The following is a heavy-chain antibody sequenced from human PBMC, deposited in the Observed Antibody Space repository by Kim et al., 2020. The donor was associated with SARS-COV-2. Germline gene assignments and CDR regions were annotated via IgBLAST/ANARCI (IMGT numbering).Heavy chain of an antibody. CDR3: AKDGSSSWYRGLDY. D-gene: IGHD6-13*01. CDR2: ISYDGSNK. Sequence: GGSLRLSCAASGFTFSSYGMHWVRQAPGKGLEWVAVISYDGSNKYYADSVKGRFTISRDNSKNTLYLQMNSLRAEDTAVYYCAKDGSSSWYRGLDYWGQGTLVTVSS. CDR1: GFTFSSYG. J-gene: IGHJ4*02. V-gene: IGHV3-30*18.